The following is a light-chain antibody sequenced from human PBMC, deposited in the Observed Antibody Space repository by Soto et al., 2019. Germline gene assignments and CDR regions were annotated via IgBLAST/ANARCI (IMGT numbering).Light chain of an antibody. J-gene: IGKJ5*01. CDR2: YIS. CDR1: QSAANF. Sequence: EIVITHSPPTLSVSPGEKASLSCRASQSAANFLAWYQQKPGQAPRLLIYYISTRATGIPARFSGSGSGTEFTLTINSLQSEDSAVYYCQQHNQWPITFGQGTRLEIK. CDR3: QQHNQWPIT. V-gene: IGKV3D-15*01.